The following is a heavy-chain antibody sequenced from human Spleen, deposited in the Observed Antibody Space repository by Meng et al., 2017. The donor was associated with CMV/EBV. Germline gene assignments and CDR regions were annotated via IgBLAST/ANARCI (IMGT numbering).Heavy chain of an antibody. CDR2: ISFSAGST. J-gene: IGHJ4*02. CDR1: GFTFSSYA. V-gene: IGHV3-23*01. Sequence: GESLKISCTASGFTFSSYAMTWVRQAPGKGLEWVSSISFSAGSTYYADSVKGRFTISRDNSKNTLYLHMNSLRAEDTAVYYCARSDYWGQGTSVTVSS. CDR3: ARSDY.